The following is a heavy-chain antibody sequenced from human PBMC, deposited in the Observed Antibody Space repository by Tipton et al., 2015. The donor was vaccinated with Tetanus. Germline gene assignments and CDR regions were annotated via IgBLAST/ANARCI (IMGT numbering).Heavy chain of an antibody. D-gene: IGHD2-21*01. CDR1: GDSIDGGFKN. CDR2: IYYTGST. CDR3: ARLTGHSMDVVDYYYFGMDV. Sequence: TLSLTCTVSGDSIDGGFKNWGWIRQQPGKGLEWIGYIYYTGSTNYNPSLKSGVTISLDTSKNQFSLKLTSVSAADTAVYYCARLTGHSMDVVDYYYFGMDVWGQGTKVTVSS. J-gene: IGHJ6*02. V-gene: IGHV4-61*01.